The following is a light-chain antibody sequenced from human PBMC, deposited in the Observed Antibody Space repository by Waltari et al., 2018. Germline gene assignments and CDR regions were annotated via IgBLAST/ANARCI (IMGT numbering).Light chain of an antibody. Sequence: AIRLTQSPSSLSASTGDRVTITCRASQGISSYLAWYQQNPGKDPKVLIYAASALQSGVPSRFSGSGSGTDFTLTISCLQSEDFAIYYCQQYYSNPATFGQGTKVEIK. CDR1: QGISSY. V-gene: IGKV1-8*01. CDR3: QQYYSNPAT. J-gene: IGKJ1*01. CDR2: AAS.